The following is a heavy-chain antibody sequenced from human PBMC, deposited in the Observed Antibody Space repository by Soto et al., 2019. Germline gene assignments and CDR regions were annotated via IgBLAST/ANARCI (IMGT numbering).Heavy chain of an antibody. CDR2: IYYSGST. J-gene: IGHJ4*02. V-gene: IGHV4-59*08. CDR3: ARHVFSTGLILFFDY. D-gene: IGHD2-21*01. Sequence: SETLSLTCTVSGGSISSYYWSWIRQPPGKGLEWIGYIYYSGSTNYNPSLKSRVTISVDTSKNQFSLKLSSVTAADTAVYYCARHVFSTGLILFFDYWGQGTLVTVSS. CDR1: GGSISSYY.